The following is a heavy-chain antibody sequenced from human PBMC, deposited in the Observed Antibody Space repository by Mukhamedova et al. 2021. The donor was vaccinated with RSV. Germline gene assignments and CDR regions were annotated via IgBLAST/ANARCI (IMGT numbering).Heavy chain of an antibody. V-gene: IGHV4-39*07. D-gene: IGHD1-20*01. CDR2: IYYSGST. J-gene: IGHJ5*02. CDR3: ARAATGLRSLTVFDP. Sequence: WIGSIYYSGSTYYNPSLKSRVTISVDTSKNQFSLKLSSVTAADTAVYYCARAATGLRSLTVFDPWGQGTLVTVSS.